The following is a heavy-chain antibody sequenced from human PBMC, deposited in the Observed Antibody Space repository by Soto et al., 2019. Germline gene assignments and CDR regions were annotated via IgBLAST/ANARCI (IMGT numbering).Heavy chain of an antibody. CDR3: ARASRYCTNGVCLGDFDY. D-gene: IGHD2-8*01. CDR1: EITFSTYA. Sequence: ESGGGVVQPGRSLRLSCAASEITFSTYAIHWVRQAPGEGLQWVATVSYDGSSKYYADSVKGRFTISRDNSKYTLYLQMSSLRSEDTAVYYCARASRYCTNGVCLGDFDYWGQGTLVTVSS. CDR2: VSYDGSSK. J-gene: IGHJ4*02. V-gene: IGHV3-30-3*01.